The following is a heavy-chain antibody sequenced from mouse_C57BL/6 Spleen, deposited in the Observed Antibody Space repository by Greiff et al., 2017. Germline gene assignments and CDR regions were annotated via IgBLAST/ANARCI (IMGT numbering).Heavy chain of an antibody. CDR2: ILPGSGST. CDR3: ADSERCSYGYAMDY. CDR1: GYTFTGYW. Sequence: QVQLQQSGAELMKPGASVKLSCKATGYTFTGYWIEWVKQRPGHGLEWIGEILPGSGSTNYNEKFKGKATFPADTSSNTAYMQLSSLTTQKSEISACADSERCSYGYAMDYWGQGTSVTVSS. D-gene: IGHD1-1*01. J-gene: IGHJ4*01. V-gene: IGHV1-9*01.